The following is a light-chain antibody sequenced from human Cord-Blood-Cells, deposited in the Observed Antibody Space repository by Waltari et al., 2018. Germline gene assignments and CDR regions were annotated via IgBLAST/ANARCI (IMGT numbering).Light chain of an antibody. Sequence: QLVLTQSPSASASLGASVTLTCTLSSGHSSYAIAWHQQRPEKGPRYLMKLNSDGSHSKGAGIPDRFSGSSSGAERYLTISSLQSEDEADYYCQTWGTGIVVFGGGTKLTVL. CDR3: QTWGTGIVV. V-gene: IGLV4-69*01. CDR1: SGHSSYA. CDR2: LNSDGSH. J-gene: IGLJ2*01.